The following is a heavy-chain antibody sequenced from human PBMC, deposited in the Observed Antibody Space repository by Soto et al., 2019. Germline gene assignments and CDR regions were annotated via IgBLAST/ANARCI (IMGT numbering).Heavy chain of an antibody. CDR3: ARADYGDYVLDY. CDR1: GGSISSYY. D-gene: IGHD4-17*01. CDR2: IYYSGSI. J-gene: IGHJ4*02. Sequence: SETLSLTCTVSGGSISSYYWSWIRQPPGKGLEWIGYIYYSGSINYNPSLKSRVTISVDTSKNQFSLKLSSVTAADTAVYYCARADYGDYVLDYWGQGTLVTVSS. V-gene: IGHV4-59*01.